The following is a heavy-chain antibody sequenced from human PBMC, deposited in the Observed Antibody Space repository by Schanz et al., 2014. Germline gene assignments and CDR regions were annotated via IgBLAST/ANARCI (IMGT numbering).Heavy chain of an antibody. V-gene: IGHV3-66*01. J-gene: IGHJ4*02. CDR1: GFTFNSYA. CDR2: IYSGIGA. CDR3: ARGTDWNLHY. D-gene: IGHD1-1*01. Sequence: DVQLLESGGGLVQPGGSLRLSCAASGFTFNSYAMTWVRQAPGKGLEWVSVIYSGIGAYYADSVKDRFTVSRDSGQNSLYLQMNSLRAGDTAVYYCARGTDWNLHYWGQGALVTVSS.